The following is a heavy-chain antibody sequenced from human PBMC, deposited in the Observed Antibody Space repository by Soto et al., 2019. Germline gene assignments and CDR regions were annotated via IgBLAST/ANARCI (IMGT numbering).Heavy chain of an antibody. D-gene: IGHD3-9*01. J-gene: IGHJ4*02. Sequence: EVQLVESGGGLVQPGGSLRLSCAASGFTFSSYWMSWVRQAPGKGLEWVANIKQDGSEKYYVDSVKGRFTISRDNAKNSLYLQMNSLRAEDTAVYYCARESYDILTGYEGSYYFDYWGQGTLVTVSS. CDR2: IKQDGSEK. CDR3: ARESYDILTGYEGSYYFDY. CDR1: GFTFSSYW. V-gene: IGHV3-7*04.